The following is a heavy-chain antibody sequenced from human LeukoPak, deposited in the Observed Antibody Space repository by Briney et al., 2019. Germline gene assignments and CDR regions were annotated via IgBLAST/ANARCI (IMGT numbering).Heavy chain of an antibody. CDR1: GGTFSSYA. CDR2: IIPIFGTA. V-gene: IGHV1-69*01. Sequence: SVKVCCKASGGTFSSYAISWVRQAPGQGLEWMGGIIPIFGTANHAQRFQCRVTSTADESTSTAYMELSSLRSEDTAVYYCARDRGYCTNGVCYTSFDPWGQGTLVTVSS. CDR3: ARDRGYCTNGVCYTSFDP. J-gene: IGHJ5*02. D-gene: IGHD2-8*01.